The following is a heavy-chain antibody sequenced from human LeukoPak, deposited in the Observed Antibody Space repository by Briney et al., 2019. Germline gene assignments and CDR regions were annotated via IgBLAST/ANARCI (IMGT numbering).Heavy chain of an antibody. CDR3: ASRQMAAAGFDP. V-gene: IGHV3-74*01. CDR1: GFTFSSYW. Sequence: GGSLRLSCAASGFTFSSYWMHWVRQAPGKGLVWVSRINSDGSSTSYADSVKGRITISRDNAKNTLYLQMNSLRAEDTAVYYCASRQMAAAGFDPWGQGTLVTVSS. J-gene: IGHJ5*02. D-gene: IGHD6-13*01. CDR2: INSDGSST.